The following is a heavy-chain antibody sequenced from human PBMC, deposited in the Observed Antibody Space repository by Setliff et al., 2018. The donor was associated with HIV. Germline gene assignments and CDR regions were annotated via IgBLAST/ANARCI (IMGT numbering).Heavy chain of an antibody. Sequence: PGGSLRLSCAVSGFTLSRYLMHWVRQAPGKGLVWVSRINEDGTRISYADSVKGRFTISRDTAKNTLYLQMNSLRAEDTAVYYCARVFLEWLLYRPDYVMDVWGQGTTVTVSS. J-gene: IGHJ6*02. CDR3: ARVFLEWLLYRPDYVMDV. CDR2: INEDGTRI. V-gene: IGHV3-74*01. D-gene: IGHD3-3*01. CDR1: GFTLSRYL.